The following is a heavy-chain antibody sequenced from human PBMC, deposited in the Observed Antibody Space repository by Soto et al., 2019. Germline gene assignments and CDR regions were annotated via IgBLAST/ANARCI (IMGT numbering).Heavy chain of an antibody. CDR2: IDPSGGST. D-gene: IGHD3-3*01. V-gene: IGHV1-46*03. CDR1: GYNFTSYY. CDR3: VRDLTGGPTYYDFWSGYSPVDY. J-gene: IGHJ4*02. Sequence: GASVKVSCKASGYNFTSYYMHWVRQAPGQGLEWMGIIDPSGGSTSYAQKFQGRVSMTRDTSTSTVHMDLNSLRSEDTAVYYCVRDLTGGPTYYDFWSGYSPVDYWGLGTLVTVSS.